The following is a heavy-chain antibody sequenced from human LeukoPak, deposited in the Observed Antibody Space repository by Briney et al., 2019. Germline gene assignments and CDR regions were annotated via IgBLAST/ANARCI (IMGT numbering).Heavy chain of an antibody. J-gene: IGHJ4*02. V-gene: IGHV3-11*01. CDR1: GFTFSDYY. CDR3: ASLTLGYCSGGSCQEDY. Sequence: PGGSLRLSCAASGFTFSDYYMSWIRQAPGKALEWVSYISSSGNTIYYADSVKGRFTISRDNAKNSLYLQMNSLRAEDTAVYYCASLTLGYCSGGSCQEDYWGQGTLVTVSS. D-gene: IGHD2-15*01. CDR2: ISSSGNTI.